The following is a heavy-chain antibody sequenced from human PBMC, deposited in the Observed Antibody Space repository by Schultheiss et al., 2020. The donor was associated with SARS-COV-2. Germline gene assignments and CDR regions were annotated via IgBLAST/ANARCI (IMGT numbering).Heavy chain of an antibody. CDR1: GGSISSSSYY. CDR3: ARGRGGYGDSPFDY. D-gene: IGHD4-17*01. CDR2: IYYSGTT. V-gene: IGHV4-39*07. Sequence: SETLSLTCTVSGGSISSSSYYWGWIRQFPGKGLEWIGYIYYSGTTYYNPSLKSRVSISVDMSKNQFSLKLSSVTAADTAVYYCARGRGGYGDSPFDYWGQGTLVTVSS. J-gene: IGHJ4*02.